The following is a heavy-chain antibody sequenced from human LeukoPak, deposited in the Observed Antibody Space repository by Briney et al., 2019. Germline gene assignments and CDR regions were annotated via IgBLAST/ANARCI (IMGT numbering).Heavy chain of an antibody. CDR1: GFTFDDYA. Sequence: GGSLRLSCAASGFTFDDYAMHWVRHAPGKGLEWVSGISWNSGSIAYADSVKGRFTISRDNAKNSLYLQMNSLRAEDTALYYCAKDMYPPGIAAAGMPELFDYWGQGTLVTVSS. CDR2: ISWNSGSI. V-gene: IGHV3-9*01. J-gene: IGHJ4*02. D-gene: IGHD6-13*01. CDR3: AKDMYPPGIAAAGMPELFDY.